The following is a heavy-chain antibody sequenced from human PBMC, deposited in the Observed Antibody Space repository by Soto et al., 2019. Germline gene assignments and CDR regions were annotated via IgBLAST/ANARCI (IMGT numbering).Heavy chain of an antibody. J-gene: IGHJ6*02. CDR1: GGTFSSYA. CDR2: IIPIFGTA. Sequence: QVQLVQSGAEVKKPGSSVKVSCKASGGTFSSYAISWVRQAPGQGLEWMGGIIPIFGTANYAQKFQGRVTIPAAESTSTAYMELSSLRSEDTAVYYCAREGAGCSGGSCYSLYYGMDVWGQGTTVTVSS. CDR3: AREGAGCSGGSCYSLYYGMDV. D-gene: IGHD2-15*01. V-gene: IGHV1-69*01.